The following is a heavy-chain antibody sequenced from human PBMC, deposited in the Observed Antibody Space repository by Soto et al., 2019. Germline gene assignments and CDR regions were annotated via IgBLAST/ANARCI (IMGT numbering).Heavy chain of an antibody. J-gene: IGHJ4*02. D-gene: IGHD3-3*01. CDR2: IIPIFGTA. V-gene: IGHV1-69*13. CDR1: GYTLTSYG. Sequence: GASVKVCCKDSGYTLTSYGSSWVRQAPGQGLEWMGGIIPIFGTANYAQKFQGRVTITADESTSTAYMELSSLRSEDTAVYYCARGLLRFLEWLFLDYWGQGTQVTVSS. CDR3: ARGLLRFLEWLFLDY.